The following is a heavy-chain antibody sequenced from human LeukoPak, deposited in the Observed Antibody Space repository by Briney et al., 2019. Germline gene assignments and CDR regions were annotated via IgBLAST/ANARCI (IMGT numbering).Heavy chain of an antibody. V-gene: IGHV4-34*01. D-gene: IGHD6-13*01. CDR2: INHSGST. Sequence: PSETLSLTCAVYGGSFSGYYWSWIRQPPGKGLEWIGEINHSGSTNHNPSLKSRVTISVDTSKNQFSLKLSSVTAADTAVYYCARPGSSGTEDYWGQGTLVTVSS. J-gene: IGHJ4*02. CDR3: ARPGSSGTEDY. CDR1: GGSFSGYY.